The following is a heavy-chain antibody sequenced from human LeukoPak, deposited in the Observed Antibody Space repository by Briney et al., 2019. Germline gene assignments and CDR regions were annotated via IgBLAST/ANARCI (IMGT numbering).Heavy chain of an antibody. CDR3: GRGCLYVRGWYDAFGV. J-gene: IGHJ3*01. CDR2: IYHGDSDT. Sequence: GESLKISCKGSGYSFTSYWIGWVRQMRGKGLEWMGIIYHGDSDTRYSPSFQGQVTISADKSISTAYLQWSSLKASNTAMYYCGRGCLYVRGWYDAFGVWGQGTMVTVSS. D-gene: IGHD6-19*01. V-gene: IGHV5-51*01. CDR1: GYSFTSYW.